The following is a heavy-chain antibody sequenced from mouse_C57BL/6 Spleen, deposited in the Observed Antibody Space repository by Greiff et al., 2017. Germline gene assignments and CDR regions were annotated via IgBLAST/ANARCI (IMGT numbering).Heavy chain of an antibody. CDR2: LFPGSGST. Sequence: QVQLQQSGPELVKPGASVKISCKASGYTFTDYYINWVKQRPGQGLEWIGWLFPGSGSTYYNEKFKGKATLTVDKSSSTAYMLLSSLTSEDSAVYFCARNYYGSSVSWYFDVWGTGTTVTVSS. CDR3: ARNYYGSSVSWYFDV. J-gene: IGHJ1*03. V-gene: IGHV1-75*01. D-gene: IGHD1-1*01. CDR1: GYTFTDYY.